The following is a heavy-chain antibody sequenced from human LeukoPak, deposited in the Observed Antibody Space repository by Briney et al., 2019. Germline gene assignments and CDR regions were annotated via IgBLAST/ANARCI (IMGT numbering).Heavy chain of an antibody. Sequence: ASVKVSCKASGYTFSSYDVNWVRQAPGQGLEWMGWINPNSGGTNYAQKFQGRVTMTRDTSISTAYMELSRLRSDDTAVYYCAREASIAAAGKTWWFDPWGQGTLVTVSS. V-gene: IGHV1-2*02. CDR3: AREASIAAAGKTWWFDP. CDR2: INPNSGGT. J-gene: IGHJ5*02. CDR1: GYTFSSYD. D-gene: IGHD6-13*01.